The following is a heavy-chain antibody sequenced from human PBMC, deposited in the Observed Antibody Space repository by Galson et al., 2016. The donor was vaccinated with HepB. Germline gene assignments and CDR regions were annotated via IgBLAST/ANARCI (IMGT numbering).Heavy chain of an antibody. CDR1: GFTFSDHY. Sequence: SLRLSCAASGFTFSDHYMDWVRQAPGKGLEWVGRARSKFHRYSTEYAASVKGRFTVSRDESKNSLYLQMNSLKVEDTAVYFCARGPFCTSSYRPGPFNSWGQGTLVTVSS. D-gene: IGHD3/OR15-3a*01. V-gene: IGHV3-72*01. J-gene: IGHJ5*02. CDR3: ARGPFCTSSYRPGPFNS. CDR2: ARSKFHRYST.